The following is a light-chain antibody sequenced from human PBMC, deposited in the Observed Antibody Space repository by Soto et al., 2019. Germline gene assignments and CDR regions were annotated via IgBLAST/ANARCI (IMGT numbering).Light chain of an antibody. CDR2: YDP. CDR1: QRFXSY. Sequence: ILLTQWPARLCLSPGDGATLSCKASQRFXSYFGWYQQKPGQAPRLLIXYDPYRATGIPARFSGSGSGRDFTITISSLEPEEFALYYCRQRSNWPPSTFGQGTRLEIK. CDR3: RQRSNWPPST. V-gene: IGKV3-11*02. J-gene: IGKJ5*01.